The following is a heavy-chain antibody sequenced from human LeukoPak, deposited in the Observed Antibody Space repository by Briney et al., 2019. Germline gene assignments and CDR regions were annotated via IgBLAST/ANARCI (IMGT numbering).Heavy chain of an antibody. CDR1: GYTFTSYY. CDR2: INPNSGVT. V-gene: IGHV1-2*02. Sequence: ASVKVSCKASGYTFTSYYMHWVRQAPGQGLEWMGWINPNSGVTGSAQKFQGRVTMTRDKSISTVYMELSRLTSDDTAVYFCARVGSSDWYHWFDPWGQGTLVTVSS. CDR3: ARVGSSDWYHWFDP. J-gene: IGHJ5*02. D-gene: IGHD6-19*01.